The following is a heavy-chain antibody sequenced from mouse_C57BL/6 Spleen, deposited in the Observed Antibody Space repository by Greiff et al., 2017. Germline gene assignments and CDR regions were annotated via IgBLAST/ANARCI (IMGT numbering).Heavy chain of an antibody. CDR3: ARVSSNFDY. J-gene: IGHJ2*01. D-gene: IGHD6-1*01. CDR2: IYPGDGDT. Sequence: QVQLKESGAVLVKPGASVKISCKASGYAFSSYWMNWVKQRPGKGLEWIGQIYPGDGDTNYNGKFKGKATLTADKSSSSAYMQRSRLTSEDAAVYFCARVSSNFDYWGQGTTLTVSS. CDR1: GYAFSSYW. V-gene: IGHV1-80*01.